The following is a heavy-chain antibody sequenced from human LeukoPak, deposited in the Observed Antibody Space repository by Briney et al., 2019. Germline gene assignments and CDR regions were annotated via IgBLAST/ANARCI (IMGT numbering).Heavy chain of an antibody. D-gene: IGHD3-10*01. Sequence: PGGSLRLSCAASGFTFSSYSTNWVRQAPGKGLEWVSYISSSSSTIYYADSVKGRFTISRDNAKNSLYLQMNSLRAEDTAVYYCARHGSGSYRYFDYWGQGTLVTVSS. CDR3: ARHGSGSYRYFDY. CDR2: ISSSSSTI. V-gene: IGHV3-48*04. CDR1: GFTFSSYS. J-gene: IGHJ4*02.